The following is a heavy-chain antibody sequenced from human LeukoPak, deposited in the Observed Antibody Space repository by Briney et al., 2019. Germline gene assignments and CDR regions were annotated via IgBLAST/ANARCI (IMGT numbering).Heavy chain of an antibody. V-gene: IGHV3-23*01. J-gene: IGHJ4*02. CDR1: GFTFRSYA. D-gene: IGHD3-10*01. Sequence: GGSLTLSCAASGFTFRSYAMIWLRQATGEGLEWVSAISGSGGSKYYADSVKGRFTISRDNSKNTLYLQMNSLRAEDTAVYYCARLTYGHGAYWGQGTLVTVSS. CDR3: ARLTYGHGAY. CDR2: ISGSGGSK.